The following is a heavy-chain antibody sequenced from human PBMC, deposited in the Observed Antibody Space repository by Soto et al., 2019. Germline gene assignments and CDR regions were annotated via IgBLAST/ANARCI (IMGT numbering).Heavy chain of an antibody. CDR1: SGSISSSNW. J-gene: IGHJ5*02. V-gene: IGHV4-4*02. CDR3: ARDISVRGISWFDP. CDR2: IYHSGST. D-gene: IGHD3-3*02. Sequence: QVQLQESGPGLVKPSGTLSLTCAVSSGSISSSNWWSWVRQPPGKGLEWIGEIYHSGSTNYNPSLKCRVTISVDKSKNQFSLKLSSVTAADTAVYYCARDISVRGISWFDPWGQGTLVTVSS.